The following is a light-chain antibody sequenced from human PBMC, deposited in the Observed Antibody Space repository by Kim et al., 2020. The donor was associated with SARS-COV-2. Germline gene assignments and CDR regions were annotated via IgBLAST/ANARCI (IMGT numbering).Light chain of an antibody. CDR3: QQSYTIPIT. CDR1: RSITTS. CDR2: AAF. V-gene: IGKV1-39*01. Sequence: ASVGDRVTITCRASRSITTSLNWYQHRPGKAPNLLFYAAFTLQSGVSSRFSGSGSGTDFTLTISSLQPEDFGTYYCQQSYTIPITLGQGTRLEIK. J-gene: IGKJ5*01.